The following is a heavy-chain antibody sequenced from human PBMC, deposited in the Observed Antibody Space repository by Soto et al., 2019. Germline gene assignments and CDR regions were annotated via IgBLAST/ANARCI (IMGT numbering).Heavy chain of an antibody. Sequence: ASVKVSCKASGGTFSSYAISWVRQAPGQGLEWMGGIIPIFGTANYAQKFQGRVTITADESTSTAYMELSSLRSEDTAVYYCAREDRGDYYDSSGYSGSWFDPWGQGTLVTVSS. J-gene: IGHJ5*02. V-gene: IGHV1-69*13. CDR1: GGTFSSYA. CDR3: AREDRGDYYDSSGYSGSWFDP. D-gene: IGHD3-22*01. CDR2: IIPIFGTA.